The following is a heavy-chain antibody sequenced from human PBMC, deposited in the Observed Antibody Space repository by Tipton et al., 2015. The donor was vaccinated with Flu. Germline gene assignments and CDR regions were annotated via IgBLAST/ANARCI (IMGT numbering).Heavy chain of an antibody. V-gene: IGHV4-38-2*02. CDR1: GYSISNGYY. CDR2: VYHSGHT. CDR3: ARASTGIVVAGVYHYYAMDV. D-gene: IGHD6-19*01. Sequence: GLVKPSETLSLNCTVSGYSISNGYYWGWIRQPPGKGLEWIGSVYHSGHTYYNPSLKSRVTISVDTSKNQFSLKLSSVTAADTAVYYCARASTGIVVAGVYHYYAMDVWGQGATVTVSS. J-gene: IGHJ6*02.